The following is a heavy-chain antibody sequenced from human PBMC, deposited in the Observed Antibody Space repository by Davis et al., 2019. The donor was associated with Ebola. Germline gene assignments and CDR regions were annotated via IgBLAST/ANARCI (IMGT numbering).Heavy chain of an antibody. CDR1: GNSFTSHW. D-gene: IGHD5-24*01. CDR2: IYTGDSDT. J-gene: IGHJ4*02. Sequence: GESLKISCKDSGNSFTSHWIGWVRQMPAKGLDWMGLIYTGDSDTRYSPSFRGQVTISADKSISTAYLQWSSLKASDTAIYYCARGTNGYNPGGYFDSWGQGTLVTVSS. CDR3: ARGTNGYNPGGYFDS. V-gene: IGHV5-51*01.